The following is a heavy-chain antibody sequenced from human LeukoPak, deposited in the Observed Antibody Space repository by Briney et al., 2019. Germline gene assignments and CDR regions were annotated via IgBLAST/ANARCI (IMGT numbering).Heavy chain of an antibody. J-gene: IGHJ4*02. CDR3: ARERRNSHCYYFDY. D-gene: IGHD1/OR15-1a*01. V-gene: IGHV3-74*01. Sequence: GGSLRLSCAASGFTYSTYWMHCVRQAPGKGLVWVSRIKSAGSSIRYADSVKGRFTISRDNAKNTLYLQMNSLRAEDTAVYYCARERRNSHCYYFDYWGQGTLVTVSS. CDR1: GFTYSTYW. CDR2: IKSAGSSI.